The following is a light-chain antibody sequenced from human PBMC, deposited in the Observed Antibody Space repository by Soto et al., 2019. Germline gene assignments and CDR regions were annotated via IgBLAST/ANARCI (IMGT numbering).Light chain of an antibody. J-gene: IGLJ1*01. CDR3: AAWDDSLHGYV. V-gene: IGLV1-44*01. Sequence: QSVLTQPPSASGTPGQKVTISCSGGSSNIGSNTVNWYQHLPGTAPKLLIYNNNQRPSGVPDRFSGSKSGTSASLAISGLQSEDEADYYCAAWDDSLHGYVFGTGTKVTVL. CDR2: NNN. CDR1: SSNIGSNT.